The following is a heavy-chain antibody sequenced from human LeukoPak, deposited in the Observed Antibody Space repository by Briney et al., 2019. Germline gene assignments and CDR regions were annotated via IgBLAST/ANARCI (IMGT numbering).Heavy chain of an antibody. CDR3: ARDGEMPTIYFDY. CDR1: GFTFSNHW. CDR2: IKQDGSET. V-gene: IGHV3-7*01. J-gene: IGHJ4*02. D-gene: IGHD5-24*01. Sequence: GGSLRLSCAVSGFTFSNHWMSWVRQAPGKGLEWVANIKQDGSETYYVDSVKGRFTISRDNAKNSLFLQMNSLRANDTAVYYCARDGEMPTIYFDYWGQGTLVTVSS.